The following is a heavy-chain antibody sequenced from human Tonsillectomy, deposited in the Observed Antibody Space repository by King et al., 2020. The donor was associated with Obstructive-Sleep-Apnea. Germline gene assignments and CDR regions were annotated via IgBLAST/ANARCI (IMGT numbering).Heavy chain of an antibody. CDR2: ISGGGSDT. Sequence: VQLVESGGGLVQPGGSLRLSCAASGFTFSSYAMSWVRQAPGKGLEWVSAISGGGSDTYYADSVKGRFTVSRDNPKNTLYLQLDKLRAEDTAVYFCAKNPLGGSDFSGYSVYWGQGTLVTVSS. CDR1: GFTFSSYA. D-gene: IGHD3-22*01. J-gene: IGHJ4*02. V-gene: IGHV3-23*04. CDR3: AKNPLGGSDFSGYSVY.